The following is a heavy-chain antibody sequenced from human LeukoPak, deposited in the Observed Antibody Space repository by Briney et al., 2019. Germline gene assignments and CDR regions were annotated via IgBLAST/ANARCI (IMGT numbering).Heavy chain of an antibody. CDR2: ISAYNGNT. Sequence: ASEKVSCKASGYTFTSYGINWVRQAPGQGLERMGWISAYNGNTNYAQKLQGRVTMTTDTSTSTAYMELRSLRSDDTAVYYCARDDALVATGSFDYWGQGTLVTVSS. D-gene: IGHD5-12*01. CDR1: GYTFTSYG. V-gene: IGHV1-18*01. CDR3: ARDDALVATGSFDY. J-gene: IGHJ4*02.